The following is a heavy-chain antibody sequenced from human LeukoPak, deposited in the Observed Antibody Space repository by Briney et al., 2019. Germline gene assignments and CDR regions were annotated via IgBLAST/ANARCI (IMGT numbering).Heavy chain of an antibody. D-gene: IGHD3-10*01. J-gene: IGHJ3*02. CDR1: SASLTNHY. CDR2: IFHTGTA. V-gene: IGHV4-4*07. CDR3: ARGPLGGEAFDI. Sequence: SQTLSLTCTLSSASLTNHYWNWVPQAAGTGPENIGRIFHTGTAKYNPSLKSRVTMSMDTSKNQFSLKLTSLTAADTAVYYCARGPLGGEAFDIWGQGTMVSVSS.